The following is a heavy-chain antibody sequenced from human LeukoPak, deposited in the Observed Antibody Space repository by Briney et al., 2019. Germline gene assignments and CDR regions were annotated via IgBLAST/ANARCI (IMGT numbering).Heavy chain of an antibody. CDR2: IYHTGST. Sequence: PSETLSLTCDVFGGSISSGLYSWSWIRQPLGKGLEWIGYIYHTGSTYYNPSLKSRVTISVDTSKNQFSLRLSSVTAADTAVYYCARLQYCSGTSCYWFDPWGQGTLVTVSS. CDR1: GGSISSGLYS. V-gene: IGHV4-30-2*01. J-gene: IGHJ5*02. D-gene: IGHD2-2*01. CDR3: ARLQYCSGTSCYWFDP.